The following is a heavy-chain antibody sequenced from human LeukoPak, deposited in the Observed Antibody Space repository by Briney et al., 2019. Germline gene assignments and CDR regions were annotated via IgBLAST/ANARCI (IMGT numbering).Heavy chain of an antibody. CDR2: IYYSGST. Sequence: PSETLSLTCNVSGDSITDYYWSWIRQPPGKGLEWIGYIYYSGSTNYNPSLKSRVTISVDTSKNQFSLKLSSVTAADTAVYYCARGSSTYDFWSGPPLYWGQGTLVTVSS. CDR1: GDSITDYY. J-gene: IGHJ4*02. CDR3: ARGSSTYDFWSGPPLY. V-gene: IGHV4-59*01. D-gene: IGHD3-3*01.